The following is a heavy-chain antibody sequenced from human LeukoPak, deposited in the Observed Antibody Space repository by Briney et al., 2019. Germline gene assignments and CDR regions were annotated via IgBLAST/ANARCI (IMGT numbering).Heavy chain of an antibody. CDR2: ISSSSSTI. V-gene: IGHV3-48*02. D-gene: IGHD7-27*01. J-gene: IGHJ4*02. CDR1: GFTFSSYS. Sequence: GGSLRLSCAASGFTFSSYSMNWVRQAPGKGLEWVSYISSSSSTIYYADSAKGRFTISRDSAKNSLYLQMNSLRDEDTAVYYCLLGFDYWGQGTLVTVSS. CDR3: LLGFDY.